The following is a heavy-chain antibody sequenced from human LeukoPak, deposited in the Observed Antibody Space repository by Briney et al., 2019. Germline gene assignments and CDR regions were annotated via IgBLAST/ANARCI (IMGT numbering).Heavy chain of an antibody. Sequence: SETLSLTCTVSGGSISSYYWSWIRQPAGKGLEWIGRIYTSGSTNYNPSLKSRVTMSVDTSKNQFSLKLSSVTAADTAVYYCARDRRVVAALPYYYYYYMGVWGKGTTVTVSS. V-gene: IGHV4-4*07. D-gene: IGHD2-15*01. CDR3: ARDRRVVAALPYYYYYYMGV. CDR1: GGSISSYY. J-gene: IGHJ6*03. CDR2: IYTSGST.